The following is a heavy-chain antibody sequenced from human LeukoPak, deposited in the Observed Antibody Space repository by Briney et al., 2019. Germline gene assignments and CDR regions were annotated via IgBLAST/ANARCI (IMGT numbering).Heavy chain of an antibody. V-gene: IGHV4-59*01. CDR1: GDSISSDY. D-gene: IGHD6-13*01. Sequence: SSETLYLTCTVSGDSISSDYWNWIRQPPGKGLEWIGYISYVGGTNYNPSIKSRVTISVDTSKNQFSLKLSSVTAADTAVYYCARDPRGYSSNWWYFDYWGQGPVLSVSS. CDR3: ARDPRGYSSNWWYFDY. J-gene: IGHJ4*02. CDR2: ISYVGGT.